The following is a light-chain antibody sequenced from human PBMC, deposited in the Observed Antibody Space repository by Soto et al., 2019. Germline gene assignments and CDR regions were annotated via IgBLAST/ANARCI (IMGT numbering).Light chain of an antibody. CDR2: GVS. CDR3: GQFVSSPPRT. CDR1: QSVGDTF. J-gene: IGKJ1*01. Sequence: EIVLTQSPGTLSLSPGKKATLSCRASQSVGDTFLSWYQQKPGLAPRLLIYGVSNRATGIPDRFSGSGSGTDFILTISRLEPEDFALYYCGQFVSSPPRTFGQGTKVEIK. V-gene: IGKV3-20*01.